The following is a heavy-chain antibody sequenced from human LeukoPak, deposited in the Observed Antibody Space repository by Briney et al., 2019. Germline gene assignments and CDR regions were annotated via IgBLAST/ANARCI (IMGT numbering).Heavy chain of an antibody. V-gene: IGHV4-39*07. CDR1: GGSGSYY. Sequence: PSQTLSLTCTVSGGSGSYYWSWIRQPAGKGLEWIGSIYYSGSTYYNPSLKSRVTISVDTSKNQFSLKLSSVTAADTAVYYCARGYYDSSGYYRDAFDIWGQGTMVTVSS. CDR2: IYYSGST. D-gene: IGHD3-22*01. CDR3: ARGYYDSSGYYRDAFDI. J-gene: IGHJ3*02.